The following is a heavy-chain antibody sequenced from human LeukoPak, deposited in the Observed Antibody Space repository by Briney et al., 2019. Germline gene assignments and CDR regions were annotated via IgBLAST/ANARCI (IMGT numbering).Heavy chain of an antibody. J-gene: IGHJ4*02. CDR1: GGSISSFY. CDR2: IYSSGTT. V-gene: IGHV4-4*07. D-gene: IGHD1-7*01. Sequence: SETLSLTCTVSGGSISSFYWSWIRQPAGKGLEWIGRIYSSGTTNYNPSLKSRLTMSVDTSKNQFSLKLSSVTAADTAVYYCARDSAASDWNYDYWGQGTLVTVSS. CDR3: ARDSAASDWNYDY.